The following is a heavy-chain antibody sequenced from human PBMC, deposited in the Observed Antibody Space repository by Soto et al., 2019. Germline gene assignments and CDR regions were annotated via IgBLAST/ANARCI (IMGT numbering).Heavy chain of an antibody. CDR3: AREVEYTSAFGISSSFDY. CDR1: GFTLSSYA. Sequence: PGGSLRLSCAASGFTLSSYAIHWVRQAPGKGLEWVTVISKGGSNLYFADSVKGRFTISRDNSENTLYLQMNSLRSEDTAVYYCAREVEYTSAFGISSSFDYWGQGTLVTVSS. CDR2: ISKGGSNL. V-gene: IGHV3-30-3*01. D-gene: IGHD6-19*01. J-gene: IGHJ4*02.